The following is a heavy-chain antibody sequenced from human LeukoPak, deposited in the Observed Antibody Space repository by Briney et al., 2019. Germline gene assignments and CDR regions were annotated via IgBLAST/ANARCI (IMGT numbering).Heavy chain of an antibody. CDR3: ARARSPGWSGDQPDAFDI. Sequence: ASVKVSCKASGGTFSSYAISWVRQAPGQGLEWMGGIIPIFGTANYAQKFQGRVTMTRDTSTSTVYMELSSLRSEDTAVYYCARARSPGWSGDQPDAFDIWGQGTMVTVSS. V-gene: IGHV1-69*05. J-gene: IGHJ3*02. CDR2: IIPIFGTA. CDR1: GGTFSSYA. D-gene: IGHD3-10*01.